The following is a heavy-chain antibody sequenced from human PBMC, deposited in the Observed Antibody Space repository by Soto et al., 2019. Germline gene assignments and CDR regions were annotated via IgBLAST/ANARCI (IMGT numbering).Heavy chain of an antibody. Sequence: SETLSLTCTVSGGSFSSSSHYWVWIRQPPGKGLEWVGSIYYDGRTYYNASLKSLVTISVDTSKNQFSLKVNSVTVADTAVYYCARRSNTNWPAYWGHGTQVTVS. D-gene: IGHD2-2*01. CDR1: GGSFSSSSHY. CDR3: ARRSNTNWPAY. V-gene: IGHV4-39*01. CDR2: IYYDGRT. J-gene: IGHJ4*01.